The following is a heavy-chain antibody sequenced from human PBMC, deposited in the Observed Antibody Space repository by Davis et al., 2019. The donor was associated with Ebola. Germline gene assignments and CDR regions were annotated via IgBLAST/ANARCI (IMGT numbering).Heavy chain of an antibody. CDR1: GFTFNNYL. V-gene: IGHV3-30*04. CDR3: ARAVPSAGTDFDY. CDR2: ISYDGSDK. D-gene: IGHD6-13*01. Sequence: GESLKISCAVSGFTFNNYLVHWVRQAPGKGLEWVAVISYDGSDKYYADSVKGRFTISRDNSKNTVFLQMNSLRGDDTAVYYCARAVPSAGTDFDYWGQGDQVTVSS. J-gene: IGHJ4*02.